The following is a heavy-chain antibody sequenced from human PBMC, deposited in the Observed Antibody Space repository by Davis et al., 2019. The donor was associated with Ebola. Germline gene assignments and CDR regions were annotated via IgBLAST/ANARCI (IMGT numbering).Heavy chain of an antibody. D-gene: IGHD3-10*02. CDR2: IRVSGDIT. V-gene: IGHV3-23*01. J-gene: IGHJ6*02. Sequence: PGGSLRLSCAASGFTFSTYAMPWVRQAPGKGLEWVSVIRVSGDITYYADSVKGRFTISRDNSKNTVYLQMKSLRADDTAVYYCGKGISYPRFGYYSYYYCMDVWGQGTTVTVSS. CDR3: GKGISYPRFGYYSYYYCMDV. CDR1: GFTFSTYA.